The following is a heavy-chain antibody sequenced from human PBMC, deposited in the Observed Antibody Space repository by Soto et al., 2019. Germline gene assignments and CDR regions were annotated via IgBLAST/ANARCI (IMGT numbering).Heavy chain of an antibody. J-gene: IGHJ5*02. Sequence: GGSLRLSCTASGFSFSSYAMYWFRQPPGKGLEWVAVISHDGINKHYADSVKGRVTASRDNSNHSLDLQLNSLRGEDTAVYYCARGLRVGATFGRWFDPWGQGTLVTVSS. CDR3: ARGLRVGATFGRWFDP. CDR1: GFSFSSYA. D-gene: IGHD1-26*01. CDR2: ISHDGINK. V-gene: IGHV3-30-3*01.